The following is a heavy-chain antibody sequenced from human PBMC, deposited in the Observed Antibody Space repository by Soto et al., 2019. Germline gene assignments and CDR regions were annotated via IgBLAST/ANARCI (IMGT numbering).Heavy chain of an antibody. CDR3: ARAPYNWNDASFRTYFDY. Sequence: ASVKVSCKASGYTFTSYGISWVRQAPGQGLEWMGWISAYNGNTNYAQKLQGRVTMTTDTSTSTAYMELRSLRSDDTAVYYCARAPYNWNDASFRTYFDYWGQGTLVTVSS. CDR1: GYTFTSYG. V-gene: IGHV1-18*01. J-gene: IGHJ4*02. D-gene: IGHD1-1*01. CDR2: ISAYNGNT.